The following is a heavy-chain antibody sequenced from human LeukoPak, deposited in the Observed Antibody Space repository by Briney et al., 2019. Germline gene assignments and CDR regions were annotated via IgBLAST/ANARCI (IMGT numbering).Heavy chain of an antibody. CDR3: ARLSVSITRRFDL. Sequence: PGGSLRLSCAPSGFTLSNYEMNRVRLTPGKGLEWISYITKGGATVLYAESVKGRFTISRDNANSSLYLQMNSLRAEDTAVYFCARLSVSITRRFDLWGQGTLVTVSS. CDR1: GFTLSNYE. CDR2: ITKGGATV. V-gene: IGHV3-48*03. J-gene: IGHJ5*02. D-gene: IGHD3-3*01.